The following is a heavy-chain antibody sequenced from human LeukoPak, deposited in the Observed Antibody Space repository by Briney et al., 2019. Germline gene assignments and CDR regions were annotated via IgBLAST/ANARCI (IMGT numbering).Heavy chain of an antibody. CDR3: ARGASSRFEH. CDR1: GGSLSSSSYY. V-gene: IGHV4-39*07. J-gene: IGHJ4*02. Sequence: PSQTLSLTCTVSGGSLSSSSYYWGWIRQPPGKGLEWIGSIYYSGSTYYNPSLKSRVTISEDTSKNQFSLKLSSVTAADTAVYYCARGASSRFEHWGQGTLVTVSS. D-gene: IGHD6-13*01. CDR2: IYYSGST.